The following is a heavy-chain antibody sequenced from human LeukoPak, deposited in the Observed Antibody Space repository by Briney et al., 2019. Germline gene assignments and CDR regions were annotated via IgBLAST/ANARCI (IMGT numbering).Heavy chain of an antibody. CDR1: GFTFSSYG. Sequence: PGGSLRLSCAASGFTFSSYGMHWVRQAPGKGLEWVAIVSYDGNNKYYADSVKGRFTVSRDNSKNTLYLQMNSLRAEDTAVYYCAREEIRSWFDPWGQGTLVTVSS. CDR3: AREEIRSWFDP. J-gene: IGHJ5*02. V-gene: IGHV3-30*03. CDR2: VSYDGNNK. D-gene: IGHD5-24*01.